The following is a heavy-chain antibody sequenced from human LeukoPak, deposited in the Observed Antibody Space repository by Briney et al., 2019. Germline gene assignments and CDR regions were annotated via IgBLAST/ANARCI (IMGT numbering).Heavy chain of an antibody. CDR3: AKVKAPKLGPTPENAFDI. Sequence: GGSLRLSCAASGFTFSSYAMSWVRQAPGKGLEWVSAISGSGGSTYYADSAKGRFTISRDNSKNTLYLQMNSLRAEDTAVYYCAKVKAPKLGPTPENAFDIWGQGTMVTVSS. V-gene: IGHV3-23*01. D-gene: IGHD7-27*01. J-gene: IGHJ3*02. CDR2: ISGSGGST. CDR1: GFTFSSYA.